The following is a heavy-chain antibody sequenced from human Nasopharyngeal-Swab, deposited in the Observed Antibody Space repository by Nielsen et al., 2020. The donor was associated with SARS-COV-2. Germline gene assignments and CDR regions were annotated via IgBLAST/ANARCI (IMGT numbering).Heavy chain of an antibody. J-gene: IGHJ4*02. V-gene: IGHV3-30*03. D-gene: IGHD3-9*01. Sequence: GESLKISCAASGFTFCSYGMHWVRQAPGKGLEWVAVISYDGSNKYYADSVKGRFPISRDNSKNTLYLQMNSLRAEDTAVYYCAATLIFDWLPIDYWGQGTLVTVSS. CDR1: GFTFCSYG. CDR2: ISYDGSNK. CDR3: AATLIFDWLPIDY.